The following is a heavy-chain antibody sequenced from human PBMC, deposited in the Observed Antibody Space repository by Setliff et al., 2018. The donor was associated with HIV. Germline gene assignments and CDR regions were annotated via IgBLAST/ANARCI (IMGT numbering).Heavy chain of an antibody. CDR3: ARVKSGTLGGYVDY. Sequence: SETLSLTCTVSGASISRSSYYWGWIRQPPGKGLEWIGSIYYSGSTYYNPSPKSRVTISVDTSKNQFSLRLSSVTAADTAVYFFARVKSGTLGGYVDYWGQGTLVTSPQ. D-gene: IGHD3-16*01. V-gene: IGHV4-39*07. J-gene: IGHJ4*02. CDR1: GASISRSSYY. CDR2: IYYSGST.